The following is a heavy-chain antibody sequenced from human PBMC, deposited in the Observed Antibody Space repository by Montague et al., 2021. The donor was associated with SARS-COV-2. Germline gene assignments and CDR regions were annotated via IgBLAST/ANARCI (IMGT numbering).Heavy chain of an antibody. CDR3: ASHPGYSSSW. Sequence: SLRFSCAASGFTFSSYAMSWVRQAPGKGLGWVSGISDSGVYTYYADSVKGRFTISRDNSKNTLYLQMNSLRAEDTAVYYCASHPGYSSSWWGQGTLVIVSS. V-gene: IGHV3-23*01. D-gene: IGHD6-13*01. CDR2: ISDSGVYT. J-gene: IGHJ4*02. CDR1: GFTFSSYA.